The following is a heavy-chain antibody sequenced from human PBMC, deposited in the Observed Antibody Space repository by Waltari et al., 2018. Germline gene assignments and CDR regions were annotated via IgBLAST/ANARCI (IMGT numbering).Heavy chain of an antibody. CDR2: SSNTAQGDIT. V-gene: IGHV3-72*01. Sequence: EVQLVESGGGLVQPGGSLRVSCAISGFTFSDHYIDWVRQAPGKGQEWGGPSSNTAQGDITEYAAYVKGRFIISGDDTKNSLYLQIASLKSEDPAVYYCSSRHSGSPVYWGQGTLVTVPS. J-gene: IGHJ4*02. CDR1: GFTFSDHY. CDR3: SSRHSGSPVY. D-gene: IGHD1-26*01.